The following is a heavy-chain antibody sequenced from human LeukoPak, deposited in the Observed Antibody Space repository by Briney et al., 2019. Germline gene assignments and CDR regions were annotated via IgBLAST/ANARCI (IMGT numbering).Heavy chain of an antibody. Sequence: ASVKVSCKASGYTFTGYYIHWVRQAPGQGLEWMGWINPNSGGTNYAPTFQGRVTMTRDTSISTAYMELSSLRSADTAVYYCARGDRATVTLYWGQGTLVTVSS. V-gene: IGHV1-2*02. CDR2: INPNSGGT. D-gene: IGHD4-17*01. J-gene: IGHJ4*02. CDR1: GYTFTGYY. CDR3: ARGDRATVTLY.